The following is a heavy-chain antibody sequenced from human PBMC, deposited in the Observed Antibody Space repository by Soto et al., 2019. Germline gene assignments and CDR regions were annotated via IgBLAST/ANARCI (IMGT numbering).Heavy chain of an antibody. V-gene: IGHV4-59*08. J-gene: IGHJ6*03. CDR3: VRQGPVGYYYYYMDV. D-gene: IGHD1-26*01. CDR1: GGSLSSYY. Sequence: SHTLSLTCTVSGGSLSSYYWSRIRQPPGKGLEWIGYIYYSGSTNYNPSLKSRVTISVDTSKNQFSLKLSSVTAADTAVYYRVRQGPVGYYYYYMDVWGKGTTVTVSS. CDR2: IYYSGST.